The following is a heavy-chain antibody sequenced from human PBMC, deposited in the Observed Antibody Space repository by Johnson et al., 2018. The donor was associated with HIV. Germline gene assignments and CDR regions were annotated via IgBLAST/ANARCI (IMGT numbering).Heavy chain of an antibody. CDR3: ARGGIIHDAFDI. J-gene: IGHJ3*02. Sequence: VQLVESGGGVVRPGGSLRLSCAASGFTFDDYGMSWVRQAPGKGLEWVSGINWNGGSTYYADSVKGRFTISRDNSKSTLYLQMNSLRADDTAVYYCARGGIIHDAFDIWGQGTMVTVSS. D-gene: IGHD1-1*01. V-gene: IGHV3-20*04. CDR1: GFTFDDYG. CDR2: INWNGGST.